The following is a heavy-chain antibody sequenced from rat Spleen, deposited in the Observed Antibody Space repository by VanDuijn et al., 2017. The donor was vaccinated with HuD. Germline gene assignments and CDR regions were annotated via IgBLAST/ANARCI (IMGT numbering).Heavy chain of an antibody. CDR2: ISYDGGRN. Sequence: EVQLVESDGVLVQPGRSLKLSCAASGFTFSDYYMAWVRQAPTKGLEWVATISYDGGRNFYRDSVKGRFTISRDNAKSSLYLQMDSLRSEDTATYYCAISGYKSYFDYWGHGFMVSVSS. CDR3: AISGYKSYFDY. D-gene: IGHD1-9*01. V-gene: IGHV5-29*01. J-gene: IGHJ2*01. CDR1: GFTFSDYY.